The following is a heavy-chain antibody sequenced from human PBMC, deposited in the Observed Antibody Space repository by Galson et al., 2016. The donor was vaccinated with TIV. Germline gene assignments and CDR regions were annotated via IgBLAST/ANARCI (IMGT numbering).Heavy chain of an antibody. CDR1: GGSMNSGVYY. D-gene: IGHD3-16*01. J-gene: IGHJ5*02. CDR2: IYYSEII. V-gene: IGHV4-30-4*08. Sequence: PLSLTCSVSGGSMNSGVYYWTWIRQPPGKGLEWIGSIYYSEIIYYNPSLKSRVITSVDTSKNQFSLMVSSVTAADTAVYYCARGLRGSSPDANNWFDPWGQGTLVTVSS. CDR3: ARGLRGSSPDANNWFDP.